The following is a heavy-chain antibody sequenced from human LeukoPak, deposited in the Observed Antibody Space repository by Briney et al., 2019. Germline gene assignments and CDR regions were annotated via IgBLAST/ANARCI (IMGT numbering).Heavy chain of an antibody. J-gene: IGHJ4*02. CDR1: GFTFSNYA. V-gene: IGHV3-23*01. CDR3: AKDPSWTNNICQGDFDY. CDR2: ISGSGGDT. Sequence: GGSLRLSCAASGFTFSNYAMSWVRQAPGKGLEWVSGISGSGGDTYYADSAKGRFTISRDNSKNTLYLQMNSLRAEDTAVYYWAKDPSWTNNICQGDFDYWGQGTLVTVSS. D-gene: IGHD2-2*01.